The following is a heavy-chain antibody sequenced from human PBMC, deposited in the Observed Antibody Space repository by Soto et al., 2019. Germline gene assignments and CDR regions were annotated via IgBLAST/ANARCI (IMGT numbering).Heavy chain of an antibody. J-gene: IGHJ6*02. CDR1: GYTFTSYH. Sequence: QVQLVQSGAEVKKPGASVKVSCMTPGYTFTSYHINWVRQASGQGLEWVGWMNTNNGYTAYAPKFQGRVTVTRNTSIRTVYMELSSLRSEDTAVYYCAREWSAAGDYYGMDVWGQGTTVTVSS. CDR2: MNTNNGYT. CDR3: AREWSAAGDYYGMDV. D-gene: IGHD6-13*01. V-gene: IGHV1-8*01.